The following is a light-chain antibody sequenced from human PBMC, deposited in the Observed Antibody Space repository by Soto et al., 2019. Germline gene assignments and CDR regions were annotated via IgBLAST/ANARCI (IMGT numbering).Light chain of an antibody. CDR2: GAS. CDR3: QQYGSSRTWT. J-gene: IGKJ1*01. Sequence: EIVLTQSRGTLSLSLGERGTLYYRCSQSVSSSFLAWYQQKPGQAKRLLIEGASSRATGIPDRFSGSWSGTDFNRNISRLETEDFAVYYWQQYGSSRTWTFGQGTKVDI. CDR1: QSVSSSF. V-gene: IGKV3-20*01.